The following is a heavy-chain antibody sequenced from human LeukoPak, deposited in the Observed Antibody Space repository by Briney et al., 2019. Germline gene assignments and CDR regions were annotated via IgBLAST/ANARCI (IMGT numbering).Heavy chain of an antibody. CDR3: ARDIPTDYYDSSGYYRSWYFDY. J-gene: IGHJ4*02. CDR1: GFTFSSYA. D-gene: IGHD3-22*01. CDR2: ISGSGGST. V-gene: IGHV3-23*01. Sequence: GGSLRLSCAASGFTFSSYAMSWVRQAPGKGLEWVSGISGSGGSTYYADSVKGRFTISRDNSKNTLYLQMNSLRAEDTAVYYCARDIPTDYYDSSGYYRSWYFDYWGQGTLVTVSS.